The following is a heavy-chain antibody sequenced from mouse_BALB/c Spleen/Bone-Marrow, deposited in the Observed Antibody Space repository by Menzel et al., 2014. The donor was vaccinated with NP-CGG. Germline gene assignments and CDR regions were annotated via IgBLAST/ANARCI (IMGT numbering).Heavy chain of an antibody. D-gene: IGHD4-1*01. CDR3: AYWDLAY. CDR1: GYTFTSYT. Sequence: QVQLKESAAELARPGASVKMSCKASGYTFTSYTMHWVKQRPGQGXEWIGYINPSSGYTEYNQKFKDKTTLTADKSSSTAYMQRSSLTSEDSAVYYCAYWDLAYWGQGTLVTVSA. V-gene: IGHV1-4*02. CDR2: INPSSGYT. J-gene: IGHJ3*01.